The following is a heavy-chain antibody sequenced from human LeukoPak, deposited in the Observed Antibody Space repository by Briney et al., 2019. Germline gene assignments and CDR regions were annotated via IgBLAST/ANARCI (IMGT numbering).Heavy chain of an antibody. D-gene: IGHD2-2*01. V-gene: IGHV4-34*01. CDR2: INHSGST. J-gene: IGHJ6*03. CDR3: ARDGTDIVVVPAATYYYYYYMDV. CDR1: GGSFSGYY. Sequence: SETLSLTCAVYGGSFSGYYWSWIRQPPGKGLEWIGEINHSGSTNYNPSLRSRVTISVDTSKNQFSLKLSSVTAADTAVYYCARDGTDIVVVPAATYYYYYYMDVWGKGTTVTVSS.